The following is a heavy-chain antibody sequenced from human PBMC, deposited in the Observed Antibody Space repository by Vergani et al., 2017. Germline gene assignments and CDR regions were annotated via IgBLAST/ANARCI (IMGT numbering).Heavy chain of an antibody. J-gene: IGHJ4*02. CDR1: GFIFSNYG. V-gene: IGHV3-30*02. CDR3: ARRAGPSWFDY. CDR2: IGDDINYT. Sequence: QVKFVESGGGEVQPGGSMTVSCAASGFIFSNYGIHWVRQTPGRGLEWVAFIGDDINYTKYADSVKGRFTISRDNSKNTVFLHMRSLRPDDSGMFYCARRAGPSWFDYWGQGTLVIVSS.